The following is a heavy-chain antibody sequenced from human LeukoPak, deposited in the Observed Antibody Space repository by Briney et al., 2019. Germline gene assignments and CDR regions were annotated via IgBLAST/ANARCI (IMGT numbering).Heavy chain of an antibody. D-gene: IGHD3-22*01. CDR2: IKQDGSEK. V-gene: IGHV3-7*01. Sequence: GGSLRLSCAASGFTFSSYWMSWVRQAPGKGLEWVANIKQDGSEKYYVDSVKGRFTISRDNAKNSLYLQMNSLRAEGTAVYYCARDSSGYYVYFDYWGQGTLVTVSS. CDR1: GFTFSSYW. J-gene: IGHJ4*02. CDR3: ARDSSGYYVYFDY.